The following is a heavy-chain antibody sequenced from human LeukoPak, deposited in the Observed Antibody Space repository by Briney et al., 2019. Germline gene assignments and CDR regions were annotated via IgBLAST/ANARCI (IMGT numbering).Heavy chain of an antibody. CDR1: GFTFSSYS. V-gene: IGHV3-21*01. CDR3: ARLSNSSGWFSLDY. Sequence: PGGSLRLSCAASGFTFSSYSMNWVRQAPGKGLEWVSSISGSSSYIYYADSVKGRFTISRDNAKNSLYLQMNSLRAEDTAVYYCARLSNSSGWFSLDYWGQGTLVTVSS. J-gene: IGHJ4*02. D-gene: IGHD6-19*01. CDR2: ISGSSSYI.